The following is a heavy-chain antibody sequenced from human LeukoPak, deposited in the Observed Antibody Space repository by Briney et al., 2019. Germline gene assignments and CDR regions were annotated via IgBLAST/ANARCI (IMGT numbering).Heavy chain of an antibody. Sequence: GASLRLSCAASGFTFSSYAMSWVRKAPGKGLDGFSAIRVVGGSTYYADSVKGRFTISRDNSKNTLYLQMNSLRAEDTAVYYCAKDAHSSGWYKLEYRYFDYWGQGTLVTVSS. J-gene: IGHJ4*02. CDR2: IRVVGGST. CDR3: AKDAHSSGWYKLEYRYFDY. CDR1: GFTFSSYA. D-gene: IGHD6-19*01. V-gene: IGHV3-23*01.